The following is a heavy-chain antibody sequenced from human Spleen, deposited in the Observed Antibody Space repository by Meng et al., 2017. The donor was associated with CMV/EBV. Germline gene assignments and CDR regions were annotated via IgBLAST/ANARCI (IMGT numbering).Heavy chain of an antibody. J-gene: IGHJ4*02. D-gene: IGHD2-2*02. CDR1: GYTFTGYY. CDR3: ARAEDIIVEPAAIGSITGTTLLN. CDR2: INPTSGAI. V-gene: IGHV1-2*02. Sequence: ASVKVSCKASGYTFTGYYLHWVRQAPGQGLEWMGWINPTSGAINYAHKFQGRVTMTRDTSISTAYMDLSRLRSDDTAVYFCARAEDIIVEPAAIGSITGTTLLNWGQGTLVTVSS.